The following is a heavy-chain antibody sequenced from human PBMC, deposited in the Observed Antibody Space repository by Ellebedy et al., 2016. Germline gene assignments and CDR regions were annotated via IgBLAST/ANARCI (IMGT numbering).Heavy chain of an antibody. CDR3: ARGGYCSSTSCYKNAFDI. V-gene: IGHV4-38-2*02. CDR2: VDHSGST. D-gene: IGHD2-2*02. CDR1: GYSISSGYY. J-gene: IGHJ3*02. Sequence: SETLSLTCSVSGYSISSGYYWGWIRQPPGKGLEWIGEVDHSGSTNYNPSLKSRVTISVDTSKNQFSLKLSSVTAADTAVYYCARGGYCSSTSCYKNAFDIWGQGTMVTVSS.